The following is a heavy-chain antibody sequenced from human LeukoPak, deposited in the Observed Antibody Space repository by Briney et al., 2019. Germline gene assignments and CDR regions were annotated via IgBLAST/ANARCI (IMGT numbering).Heavy chain of an antibody. CDR3: ARTINSGSYYKGPKGFYYYMDV. D-gene: IGHD3-10*01. CDR2: INHSGST. V-gene: IGHV4-34*01. J-gene: IGHJ6*03. CDR1: GGSISSYY. Sequence: PSETLSLTCTVSGGSISSYYWSWIRQPPGKGLEWIGEINHSGSTNYNPSLKSRVTISVDTSKNQFSLKLSSVTAADTAVYYCARTINSGSYYKGPKGFYYYMDVWGKGTTVTISS.